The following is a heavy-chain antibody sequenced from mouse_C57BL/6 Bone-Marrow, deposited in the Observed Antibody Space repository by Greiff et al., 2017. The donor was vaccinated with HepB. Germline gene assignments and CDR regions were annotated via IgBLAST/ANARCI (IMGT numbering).Heavy chain of an antibody. J-gene: IGHJ3*01. V-gene: IGHV5-4*01. CDR3: ARDQGYGNPAWFAY. Sequence: EVQVVESGGGLVKPGGSLKLSCAASGFTFSSYAMSWVRQTPEKRLEWVATISDGGSYTYYPDNVKGRFTISRDNAKNNLYLQMSHLKSEDTAMYYCARDQGYGNPAWFAYWGQGTLVTVSA. CDR2: ISDGGSYT. D-gene: IGHD2-1*01. CDR1: GFTFSSYA.